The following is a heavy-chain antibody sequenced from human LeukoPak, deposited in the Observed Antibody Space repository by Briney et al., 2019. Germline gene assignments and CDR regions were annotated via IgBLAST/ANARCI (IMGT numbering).Heavy chain of an antibody. CDR1: GGSISSSNW. D-gene: IGHD6-13*01. J-gene: IGHJ6*02. CDR3: ARDGIAAAGSYYYGMDV. CDR2: IYHSGST. Sequence: SETLSLTCAVSGGSISSSNWWSWVRQPPGKGLEWIGEIYHSGSTNYNPSLKSRVTISVDTSKNQFSLKLSSVTAADTAVYYCARDGIAAAGSYYYGMDVWGQGTTVTVSS. V-gene: IGHV4-4*02.